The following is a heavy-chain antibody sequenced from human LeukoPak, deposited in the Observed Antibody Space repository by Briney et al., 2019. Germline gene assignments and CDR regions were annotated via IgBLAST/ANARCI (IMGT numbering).Heavy chain of an antibody. J-gene: IGHJ4*02. CDR3: ARHAGTYSSSWYWDY. CDR1: GGSISSYY. CDR2: IYYSGST. Sequence: SETLSLTSTVSGGSISSYYWSWIRQPPGKGLEWIGYIYYSGSTNYNPSLKSRVTISVDTSKNQFSLKLSSVTAADTAVYYCARHAGTYSSSWYWDYWGQGTLVTVSS. V-gene: IGHV4-59*08. D-gene: IGHD6-13*01.